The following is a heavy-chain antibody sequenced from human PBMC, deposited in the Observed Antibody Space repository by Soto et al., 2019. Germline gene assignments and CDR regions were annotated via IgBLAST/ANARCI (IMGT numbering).Heavy chain of an antibody. CDR2: ISYDGSNK. V-gene: IGHV3-30-3*01. Sequence: QVQLVESGGGVVQPGRSLRLSCAASGFTFSSYAMHWVRQAPGKGLEWVAVISYDGSNKYYADSVKGRFTISRDNSKNTLYLKMNSLRAEDTAVYYCARGGYCSSTSCYPYYYYGMDVWGQGTTVAVSS. J-gene: IGHJ6*02. CDR3: ARGGYCSSTSCYPYYYYGMDV. D-gene: IGHD2-2*01. CDR1: GFTFSSYA.